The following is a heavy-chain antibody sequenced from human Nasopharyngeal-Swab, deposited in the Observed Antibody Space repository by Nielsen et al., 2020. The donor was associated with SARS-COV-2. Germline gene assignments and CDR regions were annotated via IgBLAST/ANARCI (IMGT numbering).Heavy chain of an antibody. V-gene: IGHV3-9*01. CDR2: ISWSGDAT. Sequence: GGSLRLSCAASGFTFNNYNFNWVRQAPGKGLEWVASISWSGDATGYADSVKGRFTISRDNAKNSVYLQMKSLRPEDTALYYCAKDRGDSSGYYRYFYYGMDVWGQGTTVTVSS. J-gene: IGHJ6*02. CDR1: GFTFNNYN. D-gene: IGHD3-22*01. CDR3: AKDRGDSSGYYRYFYYGMDV.